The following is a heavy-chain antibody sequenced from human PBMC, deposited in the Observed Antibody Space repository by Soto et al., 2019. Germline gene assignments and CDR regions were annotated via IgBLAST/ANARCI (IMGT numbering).Heavy chain of an antibody. CDR3: AKDPADCSGGSCYFSDY. D-gene: IGHD2-15*01. CDR1: GFTFSSYA. J-gene: IGHJ4*02. Sequence: EVQLLESGGGLVQPGGSLRLSCAASGFTFSSYAMSWVRQAPGKGLEWVSAISGSGGSTYYADSVKGRFTISRDNSKNTLYLQINSLRAEDPAVYYCAKDPADCSGGSCYFSDYWGQGTLVTVSS. CDR2: ISGSGGST. V-gene: IGHV3-23*01.